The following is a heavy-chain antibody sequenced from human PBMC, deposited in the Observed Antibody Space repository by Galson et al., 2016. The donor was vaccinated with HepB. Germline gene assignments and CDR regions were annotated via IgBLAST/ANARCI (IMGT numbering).Heavy chain of an antibody. CDR3: ARDRVDIVAAPSSIRNYYGMDV. V-gene: IGHV3-21*04. D-gene: IGHD5-12*01. CDR1: GFTFRAYT. J-gene: IGHJ6*02. Sequence: SLRLSCAASGFTFRAYTMNWVRQAPGKGLQWVSSISSGSRHISNADSLKGRFSISRDDAKNSVFLQMNSLTVDDTAKYFCARDRVDIVAAPSSIRNYYGMDVWGHGTPVTVSS. CDR2: ISSGSRHI.